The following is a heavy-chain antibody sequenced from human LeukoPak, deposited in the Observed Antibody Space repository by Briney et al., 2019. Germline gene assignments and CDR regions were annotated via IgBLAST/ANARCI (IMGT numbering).Heavy chain of an antibody. Sequence: PSETLSLTCAVYGGSFSGYYWSWIRQPPGKGLEWIGEINHSGSTNYNPSLKSRVTISVDTSKNQFSLKLSSVTAADTAVYYCARGPKRITMIVVVITPTPFDYWGQGTLVTVSS. CDR3: ARGPKRITMIVVVITPTPFDY. J-gene: IGHJ4*02. V-gene: IGHV4-34*01. D-gene: IGHD3-22*01. CDR1: GGSFSGYY. CDR2: INHSGST.